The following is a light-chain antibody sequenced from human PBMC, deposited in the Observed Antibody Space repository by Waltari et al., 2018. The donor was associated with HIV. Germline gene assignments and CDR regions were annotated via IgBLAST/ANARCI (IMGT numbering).Light chain of an antibody. Sequence: SYVLTQPPSVSVAPGKTARITCGGHNLRIQNVQWYHQRPGQAPFLDLYYDDDRPSGIPERFSGSKSGNTATLTISTVEAGDEGDYYCQVWDSSSGHVVFGGGTKLTVL. CDR3: QVWDSSSGHVV. CDR2: YDD. V-gene: IGLV3-21*04. CDR1: NLRIQN. J-gene: IGLJ3*02.